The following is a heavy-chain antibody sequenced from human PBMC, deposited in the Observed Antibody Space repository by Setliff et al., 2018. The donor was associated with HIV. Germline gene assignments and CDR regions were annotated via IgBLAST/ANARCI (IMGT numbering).Heavy chain of an antibody. CDR3: ARAQTRPSHYYSYYMDV. Sequence: KSSETLSLTCAVYGGTFNNYYWSWLRQPPGKGLEWIGEINHSGDTNYNPSLKSRVTISVDTTNSHFSLKLGSVTAADTAVYFCARAQTRPSHYYSYYMDVWGKGTTVTVSS. J-gene: IGHJ6*03. CDR1: GGTFNNYY. V-gene: IGHV4-34*01. CDR2: INHSGDT.